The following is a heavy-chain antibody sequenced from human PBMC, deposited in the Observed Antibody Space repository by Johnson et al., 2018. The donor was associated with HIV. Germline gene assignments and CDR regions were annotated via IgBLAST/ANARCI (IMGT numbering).Heavy chain of an antibody. Sequence: VQLVESGGGVVQPGRSLRLSCAASGFTFSSYAMHWVRQAPGKGLEWVSAISGSGGNTYYADSVKGGFTISRDNYKNTLYLQMNRLRAEDTAVYYCAHGVVVAATRAFDIWGQGTMVTVSS. CDR2: ISGSGGNT. J-gene: IGHJ3*02. V-gene: IGHV3-23*04. CDR1: GFTFSSYA. CDR3: AHGVVVAATRAFDI. D-gene: IGHD2-15*01.